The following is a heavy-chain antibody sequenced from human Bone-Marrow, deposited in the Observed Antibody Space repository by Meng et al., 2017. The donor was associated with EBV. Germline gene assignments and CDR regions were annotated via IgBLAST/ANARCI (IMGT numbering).Heavy chain of an antibody. Sequence: QVRLVESGGGVVQSGRSLRLSCAASGFTFRNYGMHWVRRAPGKGLEWVALIWYDGSNKYYADSVKGRFTISRDNSKSTLYLQMNSLRAEDTAVYYCATRYGDPRYYFDYWGQGTLVTVSS. D-gene: IGHD4-17*01. CDR2: IWYDGSNK. V-gene: IGHV3-33*01. CDR3: ATRYGDPRYYFDY. J-gene: IGHJ4*02. CDR1: GFTFRNYG.